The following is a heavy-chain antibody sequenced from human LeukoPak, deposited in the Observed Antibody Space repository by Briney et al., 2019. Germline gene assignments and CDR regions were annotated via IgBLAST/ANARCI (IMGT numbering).Heavy chain of an antibody. J-gene: IGHJ3*02. Sequence: PGGSLRLSCAASGFTFSSYSMNWVRQATGKGLEWVSYISSSSSTIYYADSVKGRFTISRDNAKNSLYLQMNSLRAEDTAVYYCAREIVSGWWDAFDIWGQGTMVTVSS. CDR2: ISSSSSTI. V-gene: IGHV3-48*01. CDR3: AREIVSGWWDAFDI. CDR1: GFTFSSYS. D-gene: IGHD6-19*01.